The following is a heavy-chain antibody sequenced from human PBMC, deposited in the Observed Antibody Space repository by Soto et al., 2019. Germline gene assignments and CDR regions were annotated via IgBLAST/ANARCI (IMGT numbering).Heavy chain of an antibody. CDR2: IDTSDSYS. CDR3: ARGGAVAGNRWFDP. J-gene: IGHJ5*02. Sequence: GESLKISCEGSGYSFTNYWISWVRKMPGKGLEWMGRIDTSDSYSSYSPSFEGDVTISADKSISTAYLQWSRLKASDTAMYYCARGGAVAGNRWFDPWGQGTLVTVSS. CDR1: GYSFTNYW. D-gene: IGHD6-19*01. V-gene: IGHV5-10-1*01.